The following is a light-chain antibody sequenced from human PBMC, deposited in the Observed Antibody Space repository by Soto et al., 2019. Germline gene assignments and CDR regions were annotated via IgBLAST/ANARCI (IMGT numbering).Light chain of an antibody. CDR2: DVD. Sequence: QSALTQPASISGSPGQSITISCTGTNSDVGGYNYVSWYQQYPGKAPKLMIYDVDNRPSGVSYRFSGSKSGKTASLTISGPQAEDGADYYCSSYTTSGTLVFGGGTKLTVL. J-gene: IGLJ2*01. CDR3: SSYTTSGTLV. V-gene: IGLV2-14*01. CDR1: NSDVGGYNY.